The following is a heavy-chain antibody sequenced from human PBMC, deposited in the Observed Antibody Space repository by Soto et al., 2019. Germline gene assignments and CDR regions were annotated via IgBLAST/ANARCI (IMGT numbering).Heavy chain of an antibody. CDR2: VSGSGGTT. V-gene: IGHV3-23*01. D-gene: IGHD6-19*01. CDR1: GFTFSSSA. Sequence: GSLSLSCAASGFTFSSSAMSWVRQAPGKGLEWVSAVSGSGGTTYYADSVRGRFTISRDNSKNTLYLQMNSLRAEDTAIYFCARCTVDTIVTSGWCHYLDPWGQGTLVTVSS. CDR3: ARCTVDTIVTSGWCHYLDP. J-gene: IGHJ5*02.